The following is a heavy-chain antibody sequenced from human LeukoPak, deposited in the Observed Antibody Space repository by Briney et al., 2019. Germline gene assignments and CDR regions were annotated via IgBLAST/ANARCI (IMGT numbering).Heavy chain of an antibody. J-gene: IGHJ5*02. CDR3: AGEFMVRGVIITGDNWFDP. CDR1: GGSFSGYY. V-gene: IGHV4-39*01. CDR2: IYYSGST. Sequence: PSETLSLTCAVYGGSFSGYYWGWIRQPPGKGLEWIGSIYYSGSTYYNPSLKSRVTISVDTSKNQFSLKLSSVTAADTAVYYCAGEFMVRGVIITGDNWFDPWGQGTLVTVSS. D-gene: IGHD3-10*01.